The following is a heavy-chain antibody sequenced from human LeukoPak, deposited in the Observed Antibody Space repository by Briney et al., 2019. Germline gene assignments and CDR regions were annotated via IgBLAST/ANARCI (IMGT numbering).Heavy chain of an antibody. J-gene: IGHJ4*02. CDR3: ARKSASGNYPLDY. CDR2: IRYDGSNK. V-gene: IGHV3-30*02. Sequence: PGGSLRLSCAASGFTFSSYGMHWVRQAPGKGLEWVAFIRYDGSNKYYADSVKGRFTISRHNSKNTLYLQMNSLRAEDTAVYYCARKSASGNYPLDYWGQGTLVTVSS. CDR1: GFTFSSYG. D-gene: IGHD3-10*01.